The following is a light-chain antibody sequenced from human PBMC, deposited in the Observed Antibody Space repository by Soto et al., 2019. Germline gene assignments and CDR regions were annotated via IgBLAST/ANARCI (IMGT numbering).Light chain of an antibody. CDR3: QQYGSAPWT. J-gene: IGKJ1*01. CDR2: AAS. V-gene: IGKV3-20*01. Sequence: EIVLTQSPGTLSLSPGERATISCRASQSVSSNYLAWYQQKPGQAPRLLIYAASNRARGIPDRFGGGGSETVFPLTGSRLEAEDFAVYYCQQYGSAPWTFGQGTKVEI. CDR1: QSVSSNY.